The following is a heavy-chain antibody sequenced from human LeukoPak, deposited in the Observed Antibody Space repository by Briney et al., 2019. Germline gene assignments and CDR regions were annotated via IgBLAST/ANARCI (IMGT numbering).Heavy chain of an antibody. CDR2: INHSGST. V-gene: IGHV4-34*01. Sequence: PSETLSLTCAVYGGSFSGYYWSWIRQPPGKGLEWIGEINHSGSTNYNPSLKSRVTISVDTSKNQFSLKLSSVTAADTAVYYCARTDIVVVSAAGGGERSNWFDPWGQGTLVTVSS. J-gene: IGHJ5*02. CDR3: ARTDIVVVSAAGGGERSNWFDP. D-gene: IGHD2-2*01. CDR1: GGSFSGYY.